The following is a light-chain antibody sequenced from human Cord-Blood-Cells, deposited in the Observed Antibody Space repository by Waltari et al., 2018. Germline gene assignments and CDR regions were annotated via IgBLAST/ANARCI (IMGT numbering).Light chain of an antibody. CDR2: RKN. J-gene: IGLJ3*02. CDR1: SSNIGSNS. CDR3: AAWDDSLSGWV. Sequence: QSVLTQPPSASGTPGQRVTISCSGSSSNIGSNSVYWYQHLPGTAPKLLIYRKNHRPSGVPDRFSGSKSGTSASLAISGLRSEDEADYYCAAWDDSLSGWVFGGGTKLTVL. V-gene: IGLV1-47*01.